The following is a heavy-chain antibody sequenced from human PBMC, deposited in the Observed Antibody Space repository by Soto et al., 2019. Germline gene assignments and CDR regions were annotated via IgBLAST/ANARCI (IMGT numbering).Heavy chain of an antibody. D-gene: IGHD6-13*01. Sequence: GGSLRLSCAASGFSVSSNSMSWVRQAPGKGLEWVSVISGSDGSTYYADSVKGRFTISRDNSKNTLNLQMNSLRAEDTAVYYCARRSSSWYFDYWGQGTLVTVSS. V-gene: IGHV3-23*01. CDR2: ISGSDGST. CDR3: ARRSSSWYFDY. J-gene: IGHJ4*02. CDR1: GFSVSSNS.